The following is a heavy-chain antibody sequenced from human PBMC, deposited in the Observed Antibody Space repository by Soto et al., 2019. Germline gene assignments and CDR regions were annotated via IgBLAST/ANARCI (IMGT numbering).Heavy chain of an antibody. CDR3: AKSLRPSVWGSYPHFDY. CDR1: GGTFSSYA. V-gene: IGHV1-69*13. D-gene: IGHD3-16*02. Sequence: SVKVSCKASGGTFSSYAISWVRQAPGQGLEWMGGIIPIFGTANYAQKFQGRVTITADESTSTAYMELSSLRSEDTAVYYCAKSLRPSVWGSYPHFDYWGQGTLVTVSS. J-gene: IGHJ4*02. CDR2: IIPIFGTA.